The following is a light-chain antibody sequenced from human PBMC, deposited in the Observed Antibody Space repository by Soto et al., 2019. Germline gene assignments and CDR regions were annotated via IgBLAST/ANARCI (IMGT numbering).Light chain of an antibody. CDR2: AAS. CDR1: QGISNF. J-gene: IGKJ1*01. CDR3: QQYNNWPRT. Sequence: IQFTQSPSSLSESVGDRVTITCRASQGISNFLAWYQQYPGKAPKLPIYAASTLQSGVPSRFSGSGSGTECTLTINSLQSEDFAVYYCQQYNNWPRTFGQGTKVDI. V-gene: IGKV1-9*01.